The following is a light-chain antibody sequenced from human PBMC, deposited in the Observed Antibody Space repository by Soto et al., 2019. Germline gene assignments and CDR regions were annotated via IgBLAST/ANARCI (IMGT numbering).Light chain of an antibody. CDR3: QQSYSTPLT. CDR2: NAC. Sequence: IQMTQSPSSLSASVGDRVTIIGQASKSIRNHLHWYQQKPGKAPKFVIYNACSLQSGVPSRFSGGGSGTDFTFTISSLQPEDFATYYCQQSYSTPLTFGGGTKVDIK. V-gene: IGKV1-39*01. CDR1: KSIRNH. J-gene: IGKJ4*01.